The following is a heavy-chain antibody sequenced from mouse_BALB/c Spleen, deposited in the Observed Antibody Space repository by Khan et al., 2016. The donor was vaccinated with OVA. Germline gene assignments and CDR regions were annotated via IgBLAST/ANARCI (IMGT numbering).Heavy chain of an antibody. CDR1: GYSFTSYY. CDR2: IDPFNGGT. J-gene: IGHJ3*01. CDR3: ARGTFDY. Sequence: VQLQQSGPELMKPGASVNISCKASGYSFTSYYIHWVKQSHGKSLEWIGYIDPFNGGTDYNQKFKGKATLTVDKSSNTAYLHLSSLTSEDSADYYCARGTFDYWGQGTMVTVSA. D-gene: IGHD3-3*01. V-gene: IGHV1S135*01.